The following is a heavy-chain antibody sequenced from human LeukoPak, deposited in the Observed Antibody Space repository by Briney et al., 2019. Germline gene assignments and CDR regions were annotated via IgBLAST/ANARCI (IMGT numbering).Heavy chain of an antibody. CDR3: ARRVAASGRGFDY. CDR2: IYYSVGT. V-gene: IGHV4-59*12. CDR1: GGSISSYH. J-gene: IGHJ4*02. D-gene: IGHD6-13*01. Sequence: SETLSLTCTVSGGSISSYHWGWIQQPPGKGLEWIGYIYYSVGTDYNPSLKSRVTISVDTSKNQFSLKLTSVTAADTAVFYCARRVAASGRGFDYWGQGTLVTVSS.